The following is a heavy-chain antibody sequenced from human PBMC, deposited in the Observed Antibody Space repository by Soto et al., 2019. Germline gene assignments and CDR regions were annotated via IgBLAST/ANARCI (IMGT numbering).Heavy chain of an antibody. CDR3: ATDVGGYIYGLARH. Sequence: GGSLRLACAASGFTFSDYYMSWIRQAPGKGLEWVSYISSSGSTIYYADSVKGRFTISRDNAKNSLYLQMNSLRSEDTAVYYCATDVGGYIYGLARHWGPGTLVTVSS. J-gene: IGHJ4*02. V-gene: IGHV3-11*01. CDR1: GFTFSDYY. D-gene: IGHD4-17*01. CDR2: ISSSGSTI.